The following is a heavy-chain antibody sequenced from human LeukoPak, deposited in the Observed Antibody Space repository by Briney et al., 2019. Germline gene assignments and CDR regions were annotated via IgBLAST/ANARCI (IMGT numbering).Heavy chain of an antibody. V-gene: IGHV3-21*01. D-gene: IGHD3-3*01. CDR3: ARGDYDFWSGYAFDI. CDR1: GFTFSSYS. CDR2: ISSSSSYI. J-gene: IGHJ3*02. Sequence: PGGSLRLSCAASGFTFSSYSMNWVRQAPGKGLEWVSSISSSSSYIYYADSVKGRFTISRDNAKNSLYLQMNSLRAEDTAVYYCARGDYDFWSGYAFDIWGQGTMVTVSS.